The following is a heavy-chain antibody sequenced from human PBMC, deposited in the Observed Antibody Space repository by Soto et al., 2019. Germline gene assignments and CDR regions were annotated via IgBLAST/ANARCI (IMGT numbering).Heavy chain of an antibody. CDR3: AKDGGGSSSIYYYYGMDV. D-gene: IGHD6-6*01. CDR2: ISWNSGSI. J-gene: IGHJ6*02. V-gene: IGHV3-9*01. Sequence: SPRLACATSGYLVNSYVMGWVRQDPAKGLEWVSGISWNSGSICYADSVKGRFTISRDNAKNSLYLQMNSLRAEDTALYYCAKDGGGSSSIYYYYGMDVWGQGTTVTVSS. CDR1: GYLVNSYV.